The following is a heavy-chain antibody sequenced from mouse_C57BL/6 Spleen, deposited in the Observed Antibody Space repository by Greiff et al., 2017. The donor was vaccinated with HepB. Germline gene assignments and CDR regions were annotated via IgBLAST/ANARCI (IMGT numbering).Heavy chain of an antibody. CDR3: EKHEGGGYHFDY. V-gene: IGHV1-62-2*01. CDR2: FYPGSGSI. D-gene: IGHD2-2*01. J-gene: IGHJ2*01. Sequence: QVQLQQSGAELVKPGASVKLSCKAPGYTFTEYTIHWVKQRSGQGLEWIGWFYPGSGSIKYNEKFKDKATLTADKTSSTVYREISRLTSEDSAVYFCEKHEGGGYHFDYWGQGTTLTVSS. CDR1: GYTFTEYT.